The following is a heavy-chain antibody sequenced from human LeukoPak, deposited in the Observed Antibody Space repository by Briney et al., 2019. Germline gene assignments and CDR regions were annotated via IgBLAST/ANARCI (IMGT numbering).Heavy chain of an antibody. J-gene: IGHJ4*02. V-gene: IGHV3-7*03. CDR3: ARGRYSSTTYSFDY. CDR2: IKQDGSEK. D-gene: IGHD6-13*01. CDR1: GFTFSSYW. Sequence: GGSLRLSCAASGFTFSSYWMQWVRQAPGKGLEWVANIKQDGSEKYYVDSVKGRFTISRDNAKNSLYLQMNSLRAEDTAIYYCARGRYSSTTYSFDYWGQGTLVTVSS.